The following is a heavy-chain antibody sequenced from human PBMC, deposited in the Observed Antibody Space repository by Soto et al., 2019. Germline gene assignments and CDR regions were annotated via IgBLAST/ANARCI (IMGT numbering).Heavy chain of an antibody. CDR1: GFSLSDGRVG. D-gene: IGHD3-22*01. V-gene: IGHV2-26*01. CDR3: ARILNTGGMILVARWAFDI. Sequence: QVTLKESGPVLVKPTETLTLTCTVSGFSLSDGRVGVSWIRQPPGKALEWLAHIFSNDEKFYSASLKSRLTISKDTSKRQVVLTVTNMAPVDTATYYCARILNTGGMILVARWAFDIWGQGTMVTVSS. J-gene: IGHJ3*02. CDR2: IFSNDEK.